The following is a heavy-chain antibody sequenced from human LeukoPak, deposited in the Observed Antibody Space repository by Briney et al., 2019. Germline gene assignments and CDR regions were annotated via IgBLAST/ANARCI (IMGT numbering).Heavy chain of an antibody. CDR3: ARDHGDPPGSLDY. CDR1: GGSISSYY. D-gene: IGHD4-17*01. CDR2: IYYSGST. V-gene: IGHV4-59*01. J-gene: IGHJ4*02. Sequence: PSETLSLTCTVSGGSISSYYWSWIRQPPGKGPEWIGYIYYSGSTNYNPSLKSRVTISVDTSKNQFSLKLSSVTAADTAVYYCARDHGDPPGSLDYWGQGTLVTVSS.